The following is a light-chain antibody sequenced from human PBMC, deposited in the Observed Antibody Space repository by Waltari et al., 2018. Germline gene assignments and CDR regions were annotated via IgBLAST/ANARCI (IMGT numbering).Light chain of an antibody. Sequence: QSALTQPRSVSGCPGQSLTISCTGISRGGDDYQFVPWYQQHPGKAPKLMINYVTKRPSGVPDRFSGSKSGNTASLTISGLQAEDEADYYCCSYVGSHTNWVFGGGTKVTVL. CDR2: YVT. J-gene: IGLJ3*02. CDR3: CSYVGSHTNWV. CDR1: SRGGDDYQF. V-gene: IGLV2-11*01.